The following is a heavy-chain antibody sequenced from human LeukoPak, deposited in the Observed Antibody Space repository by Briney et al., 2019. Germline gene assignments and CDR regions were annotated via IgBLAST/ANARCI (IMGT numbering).Heavy chain of an antibody. V-gene: IGHV1-3*01. J-gene: IGHJ4*02. D-gene: IGHD6-19*01. CDR1: GYTFTSCA. CDR2: INAGNGNT. CDR3: ARLYSSGWYYFDY. Sequence: ASVKVSCKASGYTFTSCAIHWVRQAPGQRLEWMGWINAGNGNTKYSQKFQGRVTITRDTSASTAYMELSSLRSEDTAVYYCARLYSSGWYYFDYWGQGTLVTVSS.